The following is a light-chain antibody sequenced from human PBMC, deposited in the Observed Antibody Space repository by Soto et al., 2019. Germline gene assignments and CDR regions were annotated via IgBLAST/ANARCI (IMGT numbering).Light chain of an antibody. CDR2: EVT. CDR1: SSDVGKYDR. J-gene: IGLJ1*01. V-gene: IGLV2-18*02. Sequence: QSALTQPPSVSGSPGQSVTISCTGTSSDVGKYDRVSWYQQPPGTAPKLIIYEVTNRPSGVPARFSGSKSGNTASLTISGLQAEDEADYYCSSNTGNSRYVVVAGTKVTVL. CDR3: SSNTGNSRYV.